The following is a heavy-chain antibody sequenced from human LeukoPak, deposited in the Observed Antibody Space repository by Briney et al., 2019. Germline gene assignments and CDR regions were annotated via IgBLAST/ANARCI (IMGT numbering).Heavy chain of an antibody. CDR1: EFTFSNYW. Sequence: GGSLRLSCVASEFTFSNYWMAWVRQAPGKGPEWVANIKEDGGEINYVDSVKGRFTISRDNARNSLYLQMNSLRAGDTAVYYCVRDRGYSTYDYWGQGTLASVSS. D-gene: IGHD2-15*01. V-gene: IGHV3-7*01. CDR2: IKEDGGEI. CDR3: VRDRGYSTYDY. J-gene: IGHJ4*02.